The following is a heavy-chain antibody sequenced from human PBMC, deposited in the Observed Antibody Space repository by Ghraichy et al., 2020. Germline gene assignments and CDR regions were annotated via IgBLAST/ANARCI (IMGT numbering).Heavy chain of an antibody. Sequence: LSLTCAASGFTFSSYAMSWVRQAPGKGLEWVSAISGSGGSTYYADSVKGRFTISRDNSKNTLYLQMNSLRAEDTAVYYCAKRAIRFLEWLSNPDYYFDYWGQGTLVTVSS. V-gene: IGHV3-23*01. D-gene: IGHD3-3*01. CDR1: GFTFSSYA. CDR3: AKRAIRFLEWLSNPDYYFDY. CDR2: ISGSGGST. J-gene: IGHJ4*02.